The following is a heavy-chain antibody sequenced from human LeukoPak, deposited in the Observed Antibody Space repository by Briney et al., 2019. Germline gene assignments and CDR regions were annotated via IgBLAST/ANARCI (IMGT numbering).Heavy chain of an antibody. CDR2: MNPSGST. CDR1: GGSFSGYY. V-gene: IGHV4-34*01. J-gene: IGHJ5*02. Sequence: PSETLSLTCAVYGGSFSGYYWTWIRQTPEKGLEWIGEMNPSGSTSYNPSLKSRVTISVDTSKNQFSLKLSSVTAADTAVYYCARVGVGATPYNWFDPWGQGTLVTVSS. CDR3: ARVGVGATPYNWFDP. D-gene: IGHD1-26*01.